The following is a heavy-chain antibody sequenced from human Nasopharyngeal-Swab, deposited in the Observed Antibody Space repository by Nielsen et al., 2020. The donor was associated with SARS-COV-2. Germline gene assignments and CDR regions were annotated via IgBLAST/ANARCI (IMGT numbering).Heavy chain of an antibody. Sequence: ASVKVSCKASGYTFTDYAMNWVRQAPGQGLEWMGWINTNTGNPTYAQGFTGRFVFSLDTSVSTAYLQINSLKAEDTAIYYCARSEIAAAVRGCGYWGQRTLMSVSA. CDR2: INTNTGNP. CDR1: GYTFTDYA. J-gene: IGHJ4*02. D-gene: IGHD6-13*01. CDR3: ARSEIAAAVRGCGY. V-gene: IGHV7-4-1*02.